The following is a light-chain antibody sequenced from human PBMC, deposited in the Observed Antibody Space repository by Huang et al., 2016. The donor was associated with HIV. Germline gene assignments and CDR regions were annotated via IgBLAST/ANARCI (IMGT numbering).Light chain of an antibody. CDR1: QSVGSK. CDR2: GAS. J-gene: IGKJ2*01. Sequence: DTVMTQTPATLSVSPGARATLSCRASQSVGSKLAWFQQKPGQAPRLLIHGASTRATCIPARFSGSGSGTEFTLTISSLQSEDFAVYYCQQHNNWPYTFGQGTKLEIK. CDR3: QQHNNWPYT. V-gene: IGKV3-15*01.